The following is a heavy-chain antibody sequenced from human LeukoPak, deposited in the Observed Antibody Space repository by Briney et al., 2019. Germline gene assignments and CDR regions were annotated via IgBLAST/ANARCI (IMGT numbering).Heavy chain of an antibody. J-gene: IGHJ4*02. CDR3: ARSRDSSGYYYLI. CDR1: GCGFTNYW. Sequence: GEALKISCEASGCGFTNYWIGWGRQKPGKGLEWMGIIYPDDYESKYSPSLQGEVTISADKYSSNAYLQWSSLKASDTAMYYCARSRDSSGYYYLIWGQGTLVTVSS. CDR2: IYPDDYES. D-gene: IGHD3-22*01. V-gene: IGHV5-51*01.